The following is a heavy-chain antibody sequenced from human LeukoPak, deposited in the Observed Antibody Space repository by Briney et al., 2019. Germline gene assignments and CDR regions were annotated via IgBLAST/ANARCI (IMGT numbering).Heavy chain of an antibody. CDR2: INPNSGGT. J-gene: IGHJ5*02. Sequence: ASVKVSFEASGYTFTGYYMHWVRQAPGQGLEWMGWINPNSGGTNYAQKFQGRVTMTRDTSISTAYMELSRLRSDDTAVYYCAREYCSSTSCSGNWFDPWGQGTLVTVSS. CDR3: AREYCSSTSCSGNWFDP. D-gene: IGHD2-2*01. V-gene: IGHV1-2*02. CDR1: GYTFTGYY.